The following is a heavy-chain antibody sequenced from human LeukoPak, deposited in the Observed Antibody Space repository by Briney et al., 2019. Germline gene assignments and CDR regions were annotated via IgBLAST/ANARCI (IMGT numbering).Heavy chain of an antibody. J-gene: IGHJ4*02. D-gene: IGHD3-16*01. V-gene: IGHV3-48*04. CDR1: GFTFSRYA. CDR2: ISSIGSTI. CDR3: ARVEGEIDY. Sequence: SGGSLRLSCAASGFTFSRYAISWVRQAPGKGLEWVSYISSIGSTIYYADSVKCRFTISRDNAKNSLYLQMNRLRAEDTAVYYCARVEGEIDYWGQGTLVTVSS.